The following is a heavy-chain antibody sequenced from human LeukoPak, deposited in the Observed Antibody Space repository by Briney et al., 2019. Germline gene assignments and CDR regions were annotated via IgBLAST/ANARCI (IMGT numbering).Heavy chain of an antibody. Sequence: PSETLSLTCTVSVGSIRSGGYYWSWVRQHRGKGVVWIGYIYYSGSTYYNPSLKIRVTMSEDTSNNLFSLKLSSVTAEARVLYYCAREQFTVVRGVIILDAFYIWGQGTMVTVSS. J-gene: IGHJ3*02. V-gene: IGHV4-31*03. D-gene: IGHD3-10*01. CDR3: AREQFTVVRGVIILDAFYI. CDR1: VGSIRSGGYY. CDR2: IYYSGST.